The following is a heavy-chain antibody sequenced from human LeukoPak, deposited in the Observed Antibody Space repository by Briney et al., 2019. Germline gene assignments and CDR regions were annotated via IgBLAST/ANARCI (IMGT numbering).Heavy chain of an antibody. Sequence: SVKVSCKASGGTFSSYAISWVRQAPGQGLEWMGGIIPIFGTANYAQKFQGRVTITTDESTSTAYMELSSLRSEDTAVYYCARSGVGDYSNAFDPWGQGTLVTISS. CDR3: ARSGVGDYSNAFDP. J-gene: IGHJ5*02. V-gene: IGHV1-69*05. CDR2: IIPIFGTA. D-gene: IGHD4-11*01. CDR1: GGTFSSYA.